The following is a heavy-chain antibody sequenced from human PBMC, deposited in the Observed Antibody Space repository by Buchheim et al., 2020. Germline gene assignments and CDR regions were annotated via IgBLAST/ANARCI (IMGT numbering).Heavy chain of an antibody. CDR1: GFTFSSYA. J-gene: IGHJ4*02. CDR3: AKDPSRSGYTTSLDY. V-gene: IGHV3-23*01. Sequence: EVQLLESGGGLVQPGGSLRLSCAASGFTFSSYAMSWVRQAPGKGLEWVASIGGSGGSTYCANSVKGRFTISRDNSKHTLYLEMNSLRAEDTAVFYCAKDPSRSGYTTSLDYWGQGTL. D-gene: IGHD5-12*01. CDR2: IGGSGGST.